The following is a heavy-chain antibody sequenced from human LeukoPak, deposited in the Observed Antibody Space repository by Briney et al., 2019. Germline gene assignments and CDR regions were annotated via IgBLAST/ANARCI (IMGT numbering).Heavy chain of an antibody. V-gene: IGHV4-39*01. J-gene: IGHJ4*02. CDR2: VYQSGTT. CDR1: GGSIRSSCFY. Sequence: SETLSLTSTVSGGSIRSSCFYGGWIRQPPGKGLEWIASVYQSGTTYNNPSLRSRVTLSVDTSKNQFFLKLSSVTAADTAVYYDARHGMRGVYYCDYWGQGTLVTVSS. D-gene: IGHD2-8*02. CDR3: ARHGMRGVYYCDY.